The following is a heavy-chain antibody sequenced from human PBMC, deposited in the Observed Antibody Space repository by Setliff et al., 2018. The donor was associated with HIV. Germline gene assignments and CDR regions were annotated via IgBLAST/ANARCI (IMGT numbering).Heavy chain of an antibody. D-gene: IGHD4-17*01. CDR1: GFTFSSYG. J-gene: IGHJ6*02. V-gene: IGHV3-30*02. CDR3: AKDLGGGSYGNWAYGMDV. Sequence: PGGSLRLSCAASGFTFSSYGMHWVRQAPGKGLEWVAFIRYDGSNKYYADSVKGRFTISRDNSKNTLNLQMNSLRTEDTALYYCAKDLGGGSYGNWAYGMDVGGQGTLVTVSS. CDR2: IRYDGSNK.